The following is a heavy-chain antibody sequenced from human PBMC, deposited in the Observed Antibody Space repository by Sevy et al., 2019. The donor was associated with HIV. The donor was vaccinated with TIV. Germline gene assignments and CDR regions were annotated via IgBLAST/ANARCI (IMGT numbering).Heavy chain of an antibody. CDR3: ARVRTQLRFLEWLPRHFDY. V-gene: IGHV3-11*01. Sequence: LGGSLRLSCAASGFTFSDYYMSWIRQVPGKGLEWVSYISSSGSTIYYADSVKGRFTISRDNAKNSLYLQMNSLRAEDTAVYYGARVRTQLRFLEWLPRHFDYWGQGTLVTVSS. J-gene: IGHJ4*02. D-gene: IGHD3-3*01. CDR2: ISSSGSTI. CDR1: GFTFSDYY.